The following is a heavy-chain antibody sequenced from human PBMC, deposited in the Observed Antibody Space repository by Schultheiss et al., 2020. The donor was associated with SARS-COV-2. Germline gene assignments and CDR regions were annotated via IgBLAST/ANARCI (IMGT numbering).Heavy chain of an antibody. CDR2: IYTSGST. CDR1: GGSISSYY. D-gene: IGHD1-14*01. J-gene: IGHJ6*03. Sequence: SETLSLTCTVSGGSISSYYWSWIRQPPGKGLEWIGYIYTSGSTYYNPSLKSRVTISVDTSKNQFSLKLSSVTAADTAVYYCCAGYYYYYYMDVWGKGTTVTVSS. CDR3: CAGYYYYYYMDV. V-gene: IGHV4-4*08.